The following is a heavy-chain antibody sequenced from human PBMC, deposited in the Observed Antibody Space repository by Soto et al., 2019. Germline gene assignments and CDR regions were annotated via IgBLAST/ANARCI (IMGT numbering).Heavy chain of an antibody. J-gene: IGHJ6*01. CDR3: ARRTDYGDYEYYYGMDV. Sequence: GESLKISCKGSGYSFTSYWISCVRQMPGKGLEWIGRIDPSDSYTNYSPSFQGHVTISADKSISTAYLQWSSLKASDTAMYYCARRTDYGDYEYYYGMDVWGQGTTVTV. D-gene: IGHD4-17*01. V-gene: IGHV5-10-1*01. CDR2: IDPSDSYT. CDR1: GYSFTSYW.